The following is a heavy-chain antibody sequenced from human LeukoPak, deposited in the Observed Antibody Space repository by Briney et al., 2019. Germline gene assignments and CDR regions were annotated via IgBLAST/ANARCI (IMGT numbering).Heavy chain of an antibody. CDR2: ISSSSSYI. V-gene: IGHV3-21*01. J-gene: IGHJ3*02. CDR1: GFTFSSYS. CDR3: ARDFTHTIFGVVSGKAFDI. Sequence: GGSLRLSCAASGFTFSSYSMNWVRQAPGKGLEWVSSISSSSSYIYYADSVKGRFTISRDNAKNSLYLQMNSLRAEDTAVYYCARDFTHTIFGVVSGKAFDIWGQGTMVTVSS. D-gene: IGHD3-3*01.